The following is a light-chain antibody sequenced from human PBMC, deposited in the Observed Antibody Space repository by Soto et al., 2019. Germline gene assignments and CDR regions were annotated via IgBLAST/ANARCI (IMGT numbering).Light chain of an antibody. CDR3: QQLNEFPLT. J-gene: IGKJ4*01. Sequence: IPLTRAPSGLSPCVGDRVTITCRASQGISSYLVWYQQKPGKAPKNLIYSASTLQSGVPSRFSGSGSGTEFTLTISSLQPEDFATYYCQQLNEFPLTFGGGTTVDIK. V-gene: IGKV1-9*01. CDR2: SAS. CDR1: QGISSY.